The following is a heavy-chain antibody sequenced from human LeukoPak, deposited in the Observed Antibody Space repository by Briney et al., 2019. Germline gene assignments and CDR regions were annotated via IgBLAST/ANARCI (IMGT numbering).Heavy chain of an antibody. D-gene: IGHD3-10*01. CDR3: ARRDYYGSGSYYTFYYGMDV. Sequence: SVTLSLTCAVYGGSFSGYYWSWIRQPPGKGLEWIGEINHSGSTNYNPSLQSRVTISVDTSKNQFSLKVNSVTAADTAVYYCARRDYYGSGSYYTFYYGMDVWGQGTTVTVSS. J-gene: IGHJ6*02. CDR2: INHSGST. CDR1: GGSFSGYY. V-gene: IGHV4-34*01.